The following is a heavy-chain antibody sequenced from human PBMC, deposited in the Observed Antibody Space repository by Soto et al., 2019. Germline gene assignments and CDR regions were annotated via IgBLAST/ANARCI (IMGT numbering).Heavy chain of an antibody. J-gene: IGHJ4*02. Sequence: QVQLQESGPGLVKPSETLSLTCTVSGGSISSYYWSWIRQPPGKELEWIGYIYYSGSTNYNPSLKSRVTISVATSKNQFSLKLSSVTAADTAVYDCARGVLWFGEEYYFDYWGQGTLVTVSS. V-gene: IGHV4-59*01. CDR2: IYYSGST. CDR1: GGSISSYY. D-gene: IGHD3-10*01. CDR3: ARGVLWFGEEYYFDY.